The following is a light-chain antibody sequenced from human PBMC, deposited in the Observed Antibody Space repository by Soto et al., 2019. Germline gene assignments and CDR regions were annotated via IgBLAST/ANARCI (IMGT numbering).Light chain of an antibody. CDR2: VGTGGIVG. V-gene: IGLV9-49*01. CDR1: SGYSNYT. J-gene: IGLJ1*01. Sequence: QPVLTQPPSASASLGASVTLTCTLSSGYSNYTMDWYQQRPGKGPRFVMRVGTGGIVGSKGDVIRDRFSVLGSGLNRDLTSKNIQAEDESDYHGGADHGSGSNFVYVFGTGTKLTVL. CDR3: GADHGSGSNFVYV.